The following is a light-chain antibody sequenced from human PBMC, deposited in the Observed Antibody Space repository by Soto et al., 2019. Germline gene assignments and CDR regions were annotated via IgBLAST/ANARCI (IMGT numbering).Light chain of an antibody. J-gene: IGKJ2*01. CDR2: GAS. CDR1: QSVSSSSY. V-gene: IGKV3-20*01. Sequence: EIELTQSPGTLSLSPGERATLSCRASQSVSSSSYLAWYQQKPGQAPRLLIYGASSRATGIPDRFSGSGSATDFTLTISRLEPEDFAVYYCRQYCSSPSYTFGQGTKLEIK. CDR3: RQYCSSPSYT.